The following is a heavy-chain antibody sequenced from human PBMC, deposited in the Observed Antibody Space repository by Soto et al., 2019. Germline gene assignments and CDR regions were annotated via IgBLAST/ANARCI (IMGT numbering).Heavy chain of an antibody. V-gene: IGHV4-39*01. Sequence: TLSLTCTVSGGSISSSSYYWGWIRQPPGKGLEWIGSIYYSGSTYYNPSLKSRVTISVDTSKNQFSLKLSSVTAADTAVYYCARHKQWCWRSQKTNYGMDGWGKGSTVTVYS. CDR2: IYYSGST. CDR1: GGSISSSSYY. J-gene: IGHJ6*04. D-gene: IGHD6-19*01. CDR3: ARHKQWCWRSQKTNYGMDG.